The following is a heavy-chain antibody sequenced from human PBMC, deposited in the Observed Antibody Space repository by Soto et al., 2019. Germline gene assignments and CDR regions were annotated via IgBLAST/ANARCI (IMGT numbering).Heavy chain of an antibody. D-gene: IGHD5-12*01. CDR2: IWYDGSNK. J-gene: IGHJ4*02. V-gene: IGHV3-33*01. Sequence: VAVIWYDGSNKYYADSVKGRFTISRDNSKNTLYLQMNSLRAEDTAVYYCARDAEMANDYWGQGTLVTVSS. CDR3: ARDAEMANDY.